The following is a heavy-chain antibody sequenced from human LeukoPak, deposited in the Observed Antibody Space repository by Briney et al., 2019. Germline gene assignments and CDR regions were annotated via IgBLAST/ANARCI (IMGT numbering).Heavy chain of an antibody. Sequence: PSETLSLTCTVSGDSISNYYWSWIRQPPGKGLEWIGYIYYSGSTKYNPSLKSRVTISIDTSKNQFSLELSSVTAADTAVYYCARSDYYGSGHPFDYWGQGTLVTVSS. CDR3: ARSDYYGSGHPFDY. CDR2: IYYSGST. J-gene: IGHJ4*02. CDR1: GDSISNYY. D-gene: IGHD3-10*01. V-gene: IGHV4-59*08.